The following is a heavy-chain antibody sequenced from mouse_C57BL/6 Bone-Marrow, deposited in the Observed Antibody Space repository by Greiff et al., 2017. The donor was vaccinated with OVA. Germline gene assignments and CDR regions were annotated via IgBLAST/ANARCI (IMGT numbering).Heavy chain of an antibody. CDR2: INPNNGGT. Sequence: VQLQQSGPELVKPGASVKISCKASGYTFTDYYMNWVKQSHGKSLEWIGDINPNNGGTSYNQKFKGKATLTVDKSSSTAYMELRSLTSEDSAVYYCARRGPHYYGSSYWYFDVWGTGTTVTVSS. CDR3: ARRGPHYYGSSYWYFDV. D-gene: IGHD1-1*01. CDR1: GYTFTDYY. V-gene: IGHV1-26*01. J-gene: IGHJ1*03.